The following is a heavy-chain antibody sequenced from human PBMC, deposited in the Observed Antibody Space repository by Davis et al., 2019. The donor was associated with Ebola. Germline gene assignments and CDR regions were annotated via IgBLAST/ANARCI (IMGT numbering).Heavy chain of an antibody. V-gene: IGHV1-2*06. CDR3: ALAYASGLYAFDI. Sequence: AASVKVSCKASGYTFTNYGITWVRQAPGQGLEWMGRINPNSGGTDYAQKFQGRVTMTRDTSITTAYMELNRLRSDDTAVYYCALAYASGLYAFDIWGQGTMVTVSS. D-gene: IGHD6-19*01. J-gene: IGHJ3*02. CDR1: GYTFTNYG. CDR2: INPNSGGT.